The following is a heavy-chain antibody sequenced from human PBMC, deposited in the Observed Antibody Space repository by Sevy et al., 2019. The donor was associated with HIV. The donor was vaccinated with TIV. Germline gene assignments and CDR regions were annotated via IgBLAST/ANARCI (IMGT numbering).Heavy chain of an antibody. V-gene: IGHV4-34*01. CDR2: INESGIT. CDR1: DGSFSGYY. CDR3: ARSPPVVVPGAPSWFDP. J-gene: IGHJ5*02. Sequence: SETLSLTCAVHDGSFSGYYWNWIRQLPGKGLEWIGEINESGITYYNPSLKSRVTISVDTSKKQFSLKLNSVTAADTAVYFCARSPPVVVPGAPSWFDPWGQGTLVTVSS. D-gene: IGHD2-2*01.